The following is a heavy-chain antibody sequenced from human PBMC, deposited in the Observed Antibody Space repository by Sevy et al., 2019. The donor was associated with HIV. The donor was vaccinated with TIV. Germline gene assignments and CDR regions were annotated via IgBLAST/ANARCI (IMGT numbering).Heavy chain of an antibody. CDR2: IREDGGLK. J-gene: IGHJ3*02. Sequence: GGSLRLSCAASGFSFTSTWMAWVRQAPGKGLEWLANIREDGGLKNYADSVKGRFTISRDNAKYSLYLQMDSLSPEDTAVYYCARDPGYSSLDIWGQGTMVTVSS. CDR3: ARDPGYSSLDI. CDR1: GFSFTSTW. V-gene: IGHV3-7*01. D-gene: IGHD6-13*01.